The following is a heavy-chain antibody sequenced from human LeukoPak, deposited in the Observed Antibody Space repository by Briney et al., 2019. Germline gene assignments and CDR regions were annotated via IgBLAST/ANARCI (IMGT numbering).Heavy chain of an antibody. CDR2: IYYSGST. V-gene: IGHV4-59*08. Sequence: SETLSLTCTVSGGSISSYYWSWIRQPPGKGLEWIGYIYYSGSTNYNPSLKSRVTISVDTSKNQFSLKLSSVTAADTAVYYCARHMPSIVEATYYFDYWGQGTLVTVSP. CDR1: GGSISSYY. J-gene: IGHJ4*02. CDR3: ARHMPSIVEATYYFDY. D-gene: IGHD1-26*01.